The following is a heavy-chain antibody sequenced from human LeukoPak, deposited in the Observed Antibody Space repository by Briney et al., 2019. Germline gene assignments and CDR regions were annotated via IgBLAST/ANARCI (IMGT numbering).Heavy chain of an antibody. Sequence: PGRSLRLSCVVSGFTFTTHGIHWVRQAPGKGLEWVSYISSSSSTIYYAGSVKGRFTISRDNAKNSLYLQMNSLRAEDTAVYYCARARTTVVKSGYFDYWGKGTLVTVSS. J-gene: IGHJ4*02. D-gene: IGHD4-23*01. CDR3: ARARTTVVKSGYFDY. V-gene: IGHV3-48*04. CDR1: GFTFTTHG. CDR2: ISSSSSTI.